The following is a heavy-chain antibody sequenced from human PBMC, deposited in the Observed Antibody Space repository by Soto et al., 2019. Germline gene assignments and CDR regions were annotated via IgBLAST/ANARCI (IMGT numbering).Heavy chain of an antibody. CDR1: LFTFSIYA. CDR3: ATGANFYYDTSRY. D-gene: IGHD3-22*01. Sequence: WWSLRLSCAAPLFTFSIYALHWVRQAPGKGLEWVAVMSPNGNNQYYADSVKGRFTISRDTSKSNLYLQMTSLRPDDTAVYYCATGANFYYDTSRYWGQGPLVTVSS. V-gene: IGHV3-30-3*01. CDR2: MSPNGNNQ. J-gene: IGHJ4*02.